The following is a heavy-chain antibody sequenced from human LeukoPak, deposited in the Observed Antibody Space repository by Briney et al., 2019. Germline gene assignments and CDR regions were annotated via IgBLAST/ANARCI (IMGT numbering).Heavy chain of an antibody. CDR1: GGSFSGYY. D-gene: IGHD3-22*01. CDR3: ARGYYYDSSGYYPNYFDY. V-gene: IGHV4-34*01. Sequence: SETLSLTCAVYGGSFSGYYWSWIRQPPGKGLEWIGEINHRGSTNYNPSLKSRVTISVDTSKNQFSLKLSSVTAADTAVYYCARGYYYDSSGYYPNYFDYWGQGTLVTVSS. J-gene: IGHJ4*02. CDR2: INHRGST.